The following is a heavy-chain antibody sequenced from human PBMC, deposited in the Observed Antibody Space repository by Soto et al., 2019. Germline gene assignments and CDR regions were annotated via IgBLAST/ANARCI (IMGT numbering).Heavy chain of an antibody. CDR2: SYWNDDK. Sequence: SGPTLVNPTQTLTLTCTFSGFSLSTSGVGVGWIRQPPGKALEWRALSYWNDDKRYSPSLKSRLTITKDTSKNQVVLTMTNMDPVATATYYCAHRTRSSGYYENWFDPWGQGTLVTVSS. V-gene: IGHV2-5*01. J-gene: IGHJ5*02. CDR1: GFSLSTSGVG. D-gene: IGHD3-22*01. CDR3: AHRTRSSGYYENWFDP.